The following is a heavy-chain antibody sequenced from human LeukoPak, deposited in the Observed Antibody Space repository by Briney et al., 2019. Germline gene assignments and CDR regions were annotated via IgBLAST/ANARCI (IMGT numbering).Heavy chain of an antibody. D-gene: IGHD4-17*01. CDR1: GYTFSSYS. CDR3: AKDMLGDYPSR. V-gene: IGHV3-23*01. J-gene: IGHJ4*02. CDR2: ISGSGGST. Sequence: PGGSLRLSCAASGYTFSSYSMNWVRQAPGKGLEWVSAISGSGGSTYYADSVKGRFTISRDNSKNTLYLQMNSLRAEDTAVYYCAKDMLGDYPSRWGQGTLVTVSS.